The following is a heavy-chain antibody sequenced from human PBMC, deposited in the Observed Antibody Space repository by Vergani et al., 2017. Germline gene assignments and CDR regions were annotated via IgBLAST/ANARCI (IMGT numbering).Heavy chain of an antibody. V-gene: IGHV3-30-3*01. Sequence: QVQLVESGGGVVQPGRSLRLSCAASGFTFSSYAMHWVRQAPGKGLEWVGVISYDGSNKYYADSVKGRFTISRDNSKNTLYLQMNSLRAEDTAVYYCYGGIAVAGTIQWGQGTLVTVSS. CDR1: GFTFSSYA. J-gene: IGHJ4*02. CDR2: ISYDGSNK. CDR3: YGGIAVAGTIQ. D-gene: IGHD6-19*01.